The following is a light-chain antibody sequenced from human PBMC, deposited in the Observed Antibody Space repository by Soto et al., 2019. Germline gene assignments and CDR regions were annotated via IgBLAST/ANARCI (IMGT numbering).Light chain of an antibody. J-gene: IGKJ1*01. CDR1: QSISDT. CDR3: QQYNNWPWT. V-gene: IGKV3-15*01. Sequence: EIVITQSPATLSVSPGGRATLSCRASQSISDTLAWYQQKPGQAPRLLIHGASTRATGFPARFSGSGSGTDFTLTISSLQSEDFAVYYCQQYNNWPWTVGQGTKGDIK. CDR2: GAS.